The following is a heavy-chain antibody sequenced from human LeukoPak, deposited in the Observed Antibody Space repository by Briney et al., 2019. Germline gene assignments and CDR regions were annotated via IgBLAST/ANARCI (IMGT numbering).Heavy chain of an antibody. CDR3: TTWDLWSGYPGVWYYFDY. D-gene: IGHD3-3*01. Sequence: GGSLRLSCAASGFTFSNAWMSWVRQAPGKGLEWVGRIKSKTDGGTTDYAAPVKGRFTISRDDSKNTLYLQMNSLKTEDTAVYYCTTWDLWSGYPGVWYYFDYWGQGTLVTVSS. V-gene: IGHV3-15*01. J-gene: IGHJ4*02. CDR1: GFTFSNAW. CDR2: IKSKTDGGTT.